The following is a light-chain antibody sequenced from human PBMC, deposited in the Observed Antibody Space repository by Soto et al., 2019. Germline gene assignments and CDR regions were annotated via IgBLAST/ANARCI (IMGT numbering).Light chain of an antibody. CDR2: AAS. CDR3: QQDYSFPPT. V-gene: IGKV1D-8*01. CDR1: QGISSY. J-gene: IGKJ1*01. Sequence: VIWMTQSPSLLAASTGDIVTISCRMSQGISSYLAWFQQKQGKVPKLLIYAASTLQSGLPSRLSGRGSGTDFTLSIICLRSEDLATYYCQQDYSFPPTFGQGTQVEIK.